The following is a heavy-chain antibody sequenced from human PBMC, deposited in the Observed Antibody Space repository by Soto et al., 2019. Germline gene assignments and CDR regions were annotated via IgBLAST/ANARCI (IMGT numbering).Heavy chain of an antibody. CDR2: ISGSGGST. J-gene: IGHJ3*02. D-gene: IGHD3-22*01. CDR3: AKEFPITMIVVAVSPVDI. CDR1: GFTFSSYA. Sequence: GGSLRLSCAASGFTFSSYAMGWVRQAPGKGLEWVSAISGSGGSTYYADSVKGRFTISRDNSKNTLYLQMNSLRAEDTAVYYCAKEFPITMIVVAVSPVDIWGQGTMVTVSS. V-gene: IGHV3-23*01.